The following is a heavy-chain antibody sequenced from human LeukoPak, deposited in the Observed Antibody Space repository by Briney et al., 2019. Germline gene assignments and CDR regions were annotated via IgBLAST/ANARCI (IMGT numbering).Heavy chain of an antibody. CDR1: GFTFSSYG. CDR3: AKLTYELHIAILDS. J-gene: IGHJ4*02. V-gene: IGHV3-30*02. CDR2: IRYDGSNK. Sequence: GGSLRLSCAASGFTFSSYGMHWVRQAPGKGLEWVAFIRYDGSNKYYADSVKGRFTISRDNSKNTLYLQMNSLRAEDTAVYYCAKLTYELHIAILDSWGQGALVTVSS. D-gene: IGHD1-1*01.